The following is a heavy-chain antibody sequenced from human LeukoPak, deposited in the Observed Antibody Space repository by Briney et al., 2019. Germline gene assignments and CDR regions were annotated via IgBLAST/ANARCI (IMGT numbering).Heavy chain of an antibody. V-gene: IGHV3-21*01. D-gene: IGHD3-10*01. J-gene: IGHJ4*02. CDR3: AMNYYGSGSYYLPLDY. CDR2: ISSSSSYI. CDR1: GFTFSSYS. Sequence: PGGSLRLSCAASGFTFSSYSMNWVRQAPGKGLEWVSSISSSSSYIYYADSVKGRFTISRDNAKNSLYLQMNSLRAEDTAVYYCAMNYYGSGSYYLPLDYWGQGTLVTVSS.